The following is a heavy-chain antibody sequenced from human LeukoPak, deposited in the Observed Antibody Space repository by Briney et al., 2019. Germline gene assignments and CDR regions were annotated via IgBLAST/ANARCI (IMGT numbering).Heavy chain of an antibody. J-gene: IGHJ4*02. V-gene: IGHV3-53*01. CDR3: ARGFDY. Sequence: GGSLRLSCAASGFTVSGSYMSWVRQAPGKGLEWVSIIYAGGNTYYADSVKGRFTISRDNAKNTLYLQMNSLRAEDTAVYYCARGFDYWGQGTLVTVSS. CDR2: IYAGGNT. CDR1: GFTVSGSY.